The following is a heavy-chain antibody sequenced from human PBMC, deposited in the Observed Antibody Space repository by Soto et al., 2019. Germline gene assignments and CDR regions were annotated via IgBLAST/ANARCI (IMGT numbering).Heavy chain of an antibody. V-gene: IGHV3-74*01. CDR3: ARGARGGFDL. Sequence: EVQLVESGGGLVQPGESLRLSCAASGFTFDYYWMHWVRQAPGKGLVWVSRVHSDGTTTTYADSVKGRFTISRDNARNTVSLRMSSLRAEDTAIYYCARGARGGFDLWGHGTVVTVSS. D-gene: IGHD3-10*01. CDR2: VHSDGTTT. J-gene: IGHJ3*01. CDR1: GFTFDYYW.